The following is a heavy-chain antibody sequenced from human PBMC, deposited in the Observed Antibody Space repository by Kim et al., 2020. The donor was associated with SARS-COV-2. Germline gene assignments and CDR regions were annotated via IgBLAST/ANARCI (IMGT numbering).Heavy chain of an antibody. CDR1: GFTFSSYA. CDR2: ISYDGSNK. CDR3: ARDLDDSSGYHPMSYFDY. J-gene: IGHJ4*02. D-gene: IGHD3-22*01. Sequence: GGSLRLSCAASGFTFSSYAMHWVRQAPGKGPEWVAVISYDGSNKYYADSVKGRFTISRDNSKNTLYLQMNSLRAEDTAVYYCARDLDDSSGYHPMSYFDYCGQGTLVTVSS. V-gene: IGHV3-30-3*01.